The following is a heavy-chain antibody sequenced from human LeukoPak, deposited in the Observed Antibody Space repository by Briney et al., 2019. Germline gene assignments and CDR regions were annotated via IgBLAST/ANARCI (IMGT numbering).Heavy chain of an antibody. CDR2: ISSNGGST. D-gene: IGHD2-2*02. CDR1: GFTFSSYA. V-gene: IGHV3-64*01. J-gene: IGHJ4*02. Sequence: SGGSLRLSCAASGFTFSSYAMHWVRQAPGKGLEYVSDISSNGGSTYYANSVKGRLTISRDNSKNTLYLQMGSLRAEDMAVYYCARVGYCSSTSCYNYFDYWGQGTLVTVSS. CDR3: ARVGYCSSTSCYNYFDY.